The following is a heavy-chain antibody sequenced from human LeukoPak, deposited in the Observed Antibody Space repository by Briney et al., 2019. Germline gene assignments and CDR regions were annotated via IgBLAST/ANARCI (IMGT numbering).Heavy chain of an antibody. V-gene: IGHV4-61*01. Sequence: SETLSLTCTVSGASLSSGSYYWSWIRQPPGKGLEWIGYIYYSGSTNYNPSLKSRVTISVDTSKNQFSLKLSSVTAADTAVYYCASRYCSGGSCYLDAFDIWGQGTMVTVSS. D-gene: IGHD2-15*01. CDR1: GASLSSGSYY. J-gene: IGHJ3*02. CDR3: ASRYCSGGSCYLDAFDI. CDR2: IYYSGST.